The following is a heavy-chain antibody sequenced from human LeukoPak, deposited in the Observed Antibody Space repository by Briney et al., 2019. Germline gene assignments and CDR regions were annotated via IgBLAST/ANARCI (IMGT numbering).Heavy chain of an antibody. CDR1: GFTFSTYW. V-gene: IGHV3-74*01. CDR2: INSDGSRT. D-gene: IGHD5-18*01. CDR3: AQEFGVYTAK. J-gene: IGHJ3*01. Sequence: GGSLRLSCAASGFTFSTYWMHWVRQAPGKGLVWVSRINSDGSRTTYADSVRGGFTISRDNDKNTLYLQMNSLRAEDTAVYYCAQEFGVYTAKWGQGTMVTVSS.